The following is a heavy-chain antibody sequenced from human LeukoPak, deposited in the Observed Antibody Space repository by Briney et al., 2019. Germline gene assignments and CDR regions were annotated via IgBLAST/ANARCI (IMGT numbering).Heavy chain of an antibody. CDR2: IYPGDSDT. D-gene: IGHD3-10*01. Sequence: GGSLKISCKGSGYSFTSYWIGWVRQMPGKGLEWMGIIYPGDSDTRYSPSFQGQVTISADKSISTAYLQWSSLKASDTAMYYCARIDGSGSSRYGMDVWGQGTTVTASS. V-gene: IGHV5-51*01. CDR3: ARIDGSGSSRYGMDV. CDR1: GYSFTSYW. J-gene: IGHJ6*02.